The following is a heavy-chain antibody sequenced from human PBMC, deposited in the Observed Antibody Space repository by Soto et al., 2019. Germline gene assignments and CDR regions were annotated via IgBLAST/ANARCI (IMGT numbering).Heavy chain of an antibody. J-gene: IGHJ6*02. CDR1: GFTFSSYG. V-gene: IGHV3-30*18. Sequence: GGSLRLSCAASGFTFSSYGMHWVRQAPGKGLEWVAVISYDGSNKYYADSVKGRFTISRDNSKNTLYLQMNSLRAEDTAVYYCAKDLDYRGSDYYYGMDVWGQGTTVTVSS. CDR3: AKDLDYRGSDYYYGMDV. CDR2: ISYDGSNK. D-gene: IGHD3-3*01.